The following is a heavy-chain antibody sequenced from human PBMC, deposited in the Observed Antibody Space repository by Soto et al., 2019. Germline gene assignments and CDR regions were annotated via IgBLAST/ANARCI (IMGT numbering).Heavy chain of an antibody. Sequence: SGPTLVNPTQTLTLTCTFSGFSLSTSGMCVSWIRQPPGKALEWLALIDWDDDKYYSTSLKTRLTISKDTSKNQVVLTMANMDPVDTATYYCARYYYYDSSGSGAAFDIWGQGTMVTVSS. CDR3: ARYYYYDSSGSGAAFDI. CDR1: GFSLSTSGMC. CDR2: IDWDDDK. D-gene: IGHD3-22*01. J-gene: IGHJ3*02. V-gene: IGHV2-70*01.